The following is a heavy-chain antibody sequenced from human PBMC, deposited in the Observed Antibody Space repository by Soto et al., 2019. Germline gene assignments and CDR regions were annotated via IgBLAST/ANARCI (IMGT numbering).Heavy chain of an antibody. D-gene: IGHD6-19*01. CDR3: AVIGVAVAGSNIFDAFDI. Sequence: GGSLRLSCAASGFTFSSYGMHWVRQAPGKGLEWVAVIWYDGSNKYYADSVKGRFTISRDNSKNTLYLQMNSLRAEDTAVYYCAVIGVAVAGSNIFDAFDIWGQGTMVTVSS. CDR2: IWYDGSNK. CDR1: GFTFSSYG. J-gene: IGHJ3*02. V-gene: IGHV3-33*01.